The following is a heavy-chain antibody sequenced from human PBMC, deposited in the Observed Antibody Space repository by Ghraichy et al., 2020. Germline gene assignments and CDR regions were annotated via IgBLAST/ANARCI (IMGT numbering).Heavy chain of an antibody. CDR1: GFRFSDYS. CDR2: ISSTSSYM. V-gene: IGHV3-21*06. D-gene: IGHD6-19*01. Sequence: GGSLRLSCGASGFRFSDYSMSWVRHVPGKGLDWVSSISSTSSYMYYLDSVRGRFITSRDNSQNSLYFQMNSLRAADTAVYFCARYHSGHIIDPWGKGTLVSVSP. J-gene: IGHJ5*02. CDR3: ARYHSGHIIDP.